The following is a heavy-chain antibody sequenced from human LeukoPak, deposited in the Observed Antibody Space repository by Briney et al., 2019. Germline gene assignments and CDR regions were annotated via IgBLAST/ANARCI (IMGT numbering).Heavy chain of an antibody. CDR3: ARGPYHFDY. CDR2: IYTSGSI. CDR1: GDSISSSY. J-gene: IGHJ4*02. V-gene: IGHV4-4*07. Sequence: PSETLSLTCTVSGDSISSSYWSWIRQSAGKGLEWIGRIYTSGSINYNPSLRGRVTMSVDTSKNQFSLNLNSVTAADTAVYYCARGPYHFDYWGQGTLVTVSS.